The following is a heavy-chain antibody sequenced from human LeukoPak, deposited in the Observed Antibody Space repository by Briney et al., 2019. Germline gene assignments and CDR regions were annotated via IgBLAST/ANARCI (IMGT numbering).Heavy chain of an antibody. J-gene: IGHJ4*02. CDR1: GGSISSGDYY. V-gene: IGHV4-30-4*08. D-gene: IGHD2/OR15-2a*01. CDR3: ARGNNPYFFDY. Sequence: SQTLSLTCTVSGGSISSGDYYWSWIRQPPGRGLECIGYIYYNGSSFYNPSLESRVTISVDTSMNHVSLTLSSVTAADTAVYYCARGNNPYFFDYWGQGTLVTVSS. CDR2: IYYNGSS.